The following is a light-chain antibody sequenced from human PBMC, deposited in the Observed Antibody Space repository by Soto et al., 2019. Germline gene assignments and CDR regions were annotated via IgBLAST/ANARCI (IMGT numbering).Light chain of an antibody. CDR1: QGISSY. V-gene: IGKV1-9*01. Sequence: DIQLTQSPSFLSASVGDRVTITCRASQGISSYLAWYQQKPGKAPKLLIHAASTLQSGVPSRFSGSGSGTEFTLTISSLQSEDFATYYCQQLNNYPLTFGGGTKVDIK. J-gene: IGKJ4*01. CDR2: AAS. CDR3: QQLNNYPLT.